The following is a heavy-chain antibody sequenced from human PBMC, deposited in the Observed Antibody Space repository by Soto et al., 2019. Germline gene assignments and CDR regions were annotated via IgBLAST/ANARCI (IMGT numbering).Heavy chain of an antibody. CDR1: GFTFSSYA. D-gene: IGHD3-10*01. J-gene: IGHJ4*02. CDR2: ISGSGGST. CDR3: AKGSYYYGSGSQYYFDY. Sequence: EVQLLESGGGLVQPGGSLRLSCAASGFTFSSYAMSWVRQAPGKGLEWVSAISGSGGSTYYADSVKGRFTISRDNSKNPLYLQMNSLRAEDTAVYYCAKGSYYYGSGSQYYFDYWGQGTLVTVSS. V-gene: IGHV3-23*01.